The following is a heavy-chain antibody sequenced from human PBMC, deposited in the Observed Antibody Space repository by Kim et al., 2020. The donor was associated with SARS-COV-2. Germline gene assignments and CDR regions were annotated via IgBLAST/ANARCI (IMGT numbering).Heavy chain of an antibody. D-gene: IGHD4-17*01. V-gene: IGHV3-11*04. J-gene: IGHJ6*02. Sequence: KGRFTISRDNAKNSLYLQMNSLRAEDTAVYYCARDDGDYVSLYYYYGMDVWGQGTTVTVSS. CDR3: ARDDGDYVSLYYYYGMDV.